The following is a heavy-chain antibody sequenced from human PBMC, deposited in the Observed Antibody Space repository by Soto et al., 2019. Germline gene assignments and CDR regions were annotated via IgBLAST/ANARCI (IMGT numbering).Heavy chain of an antibody. CDR1: GFTFSSYG. CDR3: ARDGERGYDSSGYNFHH. Sequence: GGSLRLSCAASGFTFSSYGMHWVRQAPGKGLEWVSYINSDGSSTSYADSVKGRFTISRDNSKNTVFLQMNSLRVEDTAVYYCARDGERGYDSSGYNFHHWGQGTLVTVSS. D-gene: IGHD3-22*01. CDR2: INSDGSST. V-gene: IGHV3-74*01. J-gene: IGHJ1*01.